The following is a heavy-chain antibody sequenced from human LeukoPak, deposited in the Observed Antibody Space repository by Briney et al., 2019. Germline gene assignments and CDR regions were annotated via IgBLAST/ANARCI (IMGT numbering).Heavy chain of an antibody. D-gene: IGHD2-2*01. CDR2: ISSSSSTI. CDR3: ARDSSTYAGPPDY. Sequence: PGGSLRLSCAASGFTFSSYSMNWVRQAPGKGLEWVSYISSSSSTIYYADSAKGRFTISRDNAKNSLYLQMNSLGAEDTAVYYCARDSSTYAGPPDYWGQGTLVTVSS. J-gene: IGHJ4*02. CDR1: GFTFSSYS. V-gene: IGHV3-48*01.